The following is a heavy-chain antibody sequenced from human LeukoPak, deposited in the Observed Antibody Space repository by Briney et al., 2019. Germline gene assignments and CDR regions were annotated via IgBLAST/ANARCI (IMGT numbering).Heavy chain of an antibody. J-gene: IGHJ4*02. D-gene: IGHD5-18*01. CDR1: GYTFTNNY. V-gene: IGHV1-46*01. CDR3: ARMDMDTAMVTNYLDH. CDR2: IHPSGSST. Sequence: ASVKISCKASGYTFTNNYMHWVRQAPGQGLEWMGVIHPSGSSTNYAQKFQGRVTMTKDTSTGTVYIELNTLRSDDTAVYYCARMDMDTAMVTNYLDHWGQGTLLIVSS.